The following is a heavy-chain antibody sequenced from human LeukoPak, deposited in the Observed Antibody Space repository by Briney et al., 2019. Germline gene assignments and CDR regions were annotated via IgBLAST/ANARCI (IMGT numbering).Heavy chain of an antibody. CDR2: FYTSESS. CDR1: GGSISSYY. Sequence: SETLSLTCTVSGGSISSYYWSWIRQSAGKGLEWIGRFYTSESSNYNPSLKSRVTMSVDTSKNQFSLKLSSVTAADTAVYYCARVYGSGGTVDYWGQGTLVTVSS. D-gene: IGHD6-19*01. V-gene: IGHV4-4*07. CDR3: ARVYGSGGTVDY. J-gene: IGHJ4*02.